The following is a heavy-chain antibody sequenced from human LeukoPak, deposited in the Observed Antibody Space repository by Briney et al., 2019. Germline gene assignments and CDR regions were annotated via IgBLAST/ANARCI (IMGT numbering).Heavy chain of an antibody. D-gene: IGHD2-2*01. V-gene: IGHV3-30*02. CDR2: IDYGGSYK. CDR3: ARAILPALDY. CDR1: GFTFSTYG. Sequence: GGSLRLSCAASGFTFSTYGMHWVRQAPGKGLEWVAFIDYGGSYKYYADSAKGRFTISRDNSRNTLYLQMNSLRVEDTAVYYCARAILPALDYWGQGTLVTVSS. J-gene: IGHJ4*02.